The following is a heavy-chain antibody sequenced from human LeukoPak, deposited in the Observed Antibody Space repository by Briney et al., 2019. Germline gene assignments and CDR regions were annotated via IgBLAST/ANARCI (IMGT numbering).Heavy chain of an antibody. V-gene: IGHV3-74*01. CDR3: ARASGSSSGGWVYYYYMDV. Sequence: GGSLRLSCAASGFTFSSYWMHWVRQAPGKGLVWVSRINSDGSITNYADSVKGRFTISRDNAKNTLYLQMNSLRADDTAVYYCARASGSSSGGWVYYYYMDVWGKGTTVTVSS. J-gene: IGHJ6*03. CDR1: GFTFSSYW. CDR2: INSDGSIT. D-gene: IGHD6-6*01.